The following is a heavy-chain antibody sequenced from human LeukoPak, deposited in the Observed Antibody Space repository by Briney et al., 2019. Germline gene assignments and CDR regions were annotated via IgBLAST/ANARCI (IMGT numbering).Heavy chain of an antibody. CDR3: ARAGGSIAVAGSFDY. D-gene: IGHD6-19*01. CDR1: GGSFSGYY. V-gene: IGHV4-59*01. CDR2: IYYSGST. J-gene: IGHJ4*02. Sequence: SETLSLTCAVYGGSFSGYYWSWIRQPPGKGLEWIGYIYYSGSTNYNPSLKSRVTISVDTSKNQFSLKLSSVTAADTAVYYCARAGGSIAVAGSFDYWGQGTLVTVSS.